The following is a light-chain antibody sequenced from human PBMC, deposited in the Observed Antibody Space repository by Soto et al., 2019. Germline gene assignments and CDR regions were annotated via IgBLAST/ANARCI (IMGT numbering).Light chain of an antibody. CDR2: GAS. J-gene: IGKJ1*01. CDR1: QSVSSSY. Sequence: EIVLTQSPGTLSLSPGERATLSCRASQSVSSSYLAWYQQKPGQAPRLLIYGASSRATGIPDRFSGSGSGTDFTLTISILEPEDFAVYYWQQYGSSPPTFGQGTKVEI. V-gene: IGKV3-20*01. CDR3: QQYGSSPPT.